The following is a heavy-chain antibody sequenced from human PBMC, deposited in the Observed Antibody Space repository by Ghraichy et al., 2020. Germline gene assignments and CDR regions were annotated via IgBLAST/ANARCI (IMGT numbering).Heavy chain of an antibody. CDR2: ISSSGCTI. CDR1: GFTFSDYY. CDR3: AREGRRQLWLLPPRGGVDY. D-gene: IGHD5-18*01. Sequence: GSLRLSCAASGFTFSDYYMSWIRQAPGKGLEWVSYISSSGCTIYYADSVKGRFTISRDNAKNSLYLQMNSLRAEDTAVYYCAREGRRQLWLLPPRGGVDYWGQGTLVTVSS. J-gene: IGHJ4*02. V-gene: IGHV3-11*01.